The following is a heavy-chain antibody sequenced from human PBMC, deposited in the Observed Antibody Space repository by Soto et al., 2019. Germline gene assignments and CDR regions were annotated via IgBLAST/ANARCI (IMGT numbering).Heavy chain of an antibody. CDR2: INAGNGNT. J-gene: IGHJ4*02. Sequence: QVQLVQSGAEVKKPGASVMVSCKASGYTFTSYAMHWVRQAPGQRLEWMGWINAGNGNTKYSQKFQGRVTITRDTSASTAYMELSSLRSEDTAVYYCARGWFGENFDYWGQGTLVTVSS. D-gene: IGHD3-10*01. CDR1: GYTFTSYA. V-gene: IGHV1-3*01. CDR3: ARGWFGENFDY.